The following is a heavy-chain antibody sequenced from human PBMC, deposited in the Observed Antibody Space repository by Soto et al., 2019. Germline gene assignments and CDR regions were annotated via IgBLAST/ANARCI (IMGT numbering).Heavy chain of an antibody. CDR3: XXXXXXXXXXXXXXXXAEY. J-gene: IGHJ4*02. D-gene: IGHD6-6*01. CDR2: INGGNGNT. Sequence: QVQVVQSGAEVKKPGASVTVSCKTSGYTFTSYVIHWVRQXPXXXXEWMGWINGGNGNTGYSQIFQDRVTITRDTXXXXXXXXXXXXXXXXXXXXXXXXXXXXXXXXXXXXXXAEYXGQGTPVTVSS. V-gene: IGHV1-3*01. CDR1: GYTFTSYV.